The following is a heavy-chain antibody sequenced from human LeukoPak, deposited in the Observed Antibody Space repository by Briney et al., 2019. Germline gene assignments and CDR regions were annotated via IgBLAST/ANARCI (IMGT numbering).Heavy chain of an antibody. D-gene: IGHD1-26*01. Sequence: GGSLRLSCAASGFTFSSYAMSWVRQAPGKGLEWVSGISGSGGSTYYADSVKGRFTISRDNSKKTLYMQMNSLRAEDTAVYYCAKDRRGEWELLPNAAFDIWGQGTMVTVSS. CDR1: GFTFSSYA. J-gene: IGHJ3*02. CDR3: AKDRRGEWELLPNAAFDI. CDR2: ISGSGGST. V-gene: IGHV3-23*01.